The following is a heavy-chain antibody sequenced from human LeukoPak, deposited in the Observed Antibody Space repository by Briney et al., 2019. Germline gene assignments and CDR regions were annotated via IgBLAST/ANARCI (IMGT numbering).Heavy chain of an antibody. CDR1: GFTSSDYT. CDR3: AKDRFCSSTNCPYDQ. CDR2: ISVSDDST. D-gene: IGHD2-2*01. J-gene: IGHJ5*02. V-gene: IGHV3-23*01. Sequence: EGSLRLSCAASGFTSSDYTMNWVRQAPGKGLEWVSGISVSDDSTYYADSVKGRFTMSRDNSNNMLYLQMNSLRAEDTAVYYCAKDRFCSSTNCPYDQWGQGTLVTVSS.